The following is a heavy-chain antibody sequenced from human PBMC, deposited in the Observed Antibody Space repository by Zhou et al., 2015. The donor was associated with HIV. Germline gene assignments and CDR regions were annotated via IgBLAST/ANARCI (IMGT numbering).Heavy chain of an antibody. D-gene: IGHD3-3*01. CDR3: ARAIPTVFRVARPDF. CDR2: ISGSSSSV. Sequence: DVQLVESGGGLVQPGGSLTLSCAASGFTFSSHYMMWARQAPGKGLEWVSSISGSSSSVFYSESLKGRITISRDNAKNVLELRMNSLRVEDTAVYYCARAIPTVFRVARPDFWGLGILAVVSS. J-gene: IGHJ4*02. V-gene: IGHV3-21*06. CDR1: GFTFSSHY.